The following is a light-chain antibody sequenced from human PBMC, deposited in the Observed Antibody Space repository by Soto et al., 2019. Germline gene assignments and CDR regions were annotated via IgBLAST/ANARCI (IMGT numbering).Light chain of an antibody. Sequence: DIVMTQSPDSLAVSLGERATINCKSSQSVAYTSNKKTYVAWYQQKAGQPPKLLLYWSSTRASGVPDRFSGSGSGTDFTLTISSLQAEDVAVYYCQQYYSPLWTFGQGTKEQIK. J-gene: IGKJ1*01. CDR3: QQYYSPLWT. V-gene: IGKV4-1*01. CDR1: QSVAYTSNKKTY. CDR2: WSS.